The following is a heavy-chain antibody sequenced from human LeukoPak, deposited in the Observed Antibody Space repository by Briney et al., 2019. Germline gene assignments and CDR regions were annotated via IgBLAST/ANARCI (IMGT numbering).Heavy chain of an antibody. CDR1: GGSVTYTNYY. CDR2: IYYNGKT. CDR3: ARGFHGFGYSYGPPGDY. D-gene: IGHD5-18*01. Sequence: PSETLSLTCTVSGGSVTYTNYYWGWIRQPPGKGLQWIGVIYYNGKTYYNRSLKSRVTISVDTSKNQFSLKLSSVTAADTAVYYYARGFHGFGYSYGPPGDYWGQGTLVTVSS. J-gene: IGHJ4*02. V-gene: IGHV4-39*07.